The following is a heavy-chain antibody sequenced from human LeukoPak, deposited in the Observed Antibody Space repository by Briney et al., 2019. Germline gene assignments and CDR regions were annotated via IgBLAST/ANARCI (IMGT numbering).Heavy chain of an antibody. CDR2: IYHSGST. V-gene: IGHV4-39*07. Sequence: PSETLSLTCTVFGDSISDSKYFWGWIRQPPGKGLEWIGSIYHSGSTYYNPSLKSRVTISVDTSKNQFSLKLSSVTAADTAVYYCARVGYCSGGSCSDYWGQGTLVTVSS. D-gene: IGHD2-15*01. CDR1: GDSISDSKYF. J-gene: IGHJ4*02. CDR3: ARVGYCSGGSCSDY.